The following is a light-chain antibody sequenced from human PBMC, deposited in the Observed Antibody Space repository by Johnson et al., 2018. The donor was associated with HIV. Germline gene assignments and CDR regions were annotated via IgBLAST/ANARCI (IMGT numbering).Light chain of an antibody. V-gene: IGLV1-51*01. CDR2: DNS. J-gene: IGLJ1*01. CDR3: ATWDSSLSVYV. Sequence: QSVLTQPPSVSAAPGQKVTISCSGSSSKIGNKYVSWYQQFPGTAPKVLIYDNSKRPSGIPDRFSGSTSGTSATLVITVLQTGDEADYHCATWDSSLSVYVFGTGTKVTVL. CDR1: SSKIGNKY.